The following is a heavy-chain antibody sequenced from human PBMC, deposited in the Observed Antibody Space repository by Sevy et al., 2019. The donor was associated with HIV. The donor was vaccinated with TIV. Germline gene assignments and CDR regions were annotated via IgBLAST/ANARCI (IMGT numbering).Heavy chain of an antibody. J-gene: IGHJ6*03. CDR1: GFTFDDYA. CDR2: ISWNRGNI. V-gene: IGHV3-9*01. CDR3: AKEFAGSYYFYYMDV. D-gene: IGHD6-13*01. Sequence: GGSLRLSCAASGFTFDDYAMHWVRQAPGKGLEWVSGISWNRGNIGYTGSVKGRFTISRDNAKNSLYLQMNSLRPEDTALYYCAKEFAGSYYFYYMDVWGKGTTVTVSS.